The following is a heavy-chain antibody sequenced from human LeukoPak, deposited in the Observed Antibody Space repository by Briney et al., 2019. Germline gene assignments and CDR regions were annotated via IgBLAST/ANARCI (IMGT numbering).Heavy chain of an antibody. CDR2: MWVWNDGSNE. D-gene: IGHD3-16*01. Sequence: GGSLRLSCTASGFTFSNYGMHWVRQAPGKGLEWVAVMWVWNDGSNEYYADSVKGRFTIARYNSKNTLYLQMVSLRAEDTADYYCARDRFPHDDAHYGMDVWGQGTTVTVSS. CDR1: GFTFSNYG. CDR3: ARDRFPHDDAHYGMDV. J-gene: IGHJ6*02. V-gene: IGHV3-33*01.